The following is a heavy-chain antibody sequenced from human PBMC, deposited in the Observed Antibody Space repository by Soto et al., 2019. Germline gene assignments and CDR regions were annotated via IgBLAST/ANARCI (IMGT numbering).Heavy chain of an antibody. Sequence: GGSLRLSCAASGFTVSSNYMSWVRQAPGKGLEWVSVIYSGGSTYYADSVKGRFTISRDNSKNTLYLQMNSLRAEDTAVYYCARGDIAVAGTVDYWGQGTLVTVSS. CDR1: GFTVSSNY. CDR2: IYSGGST. J-gene: IGHJ4*02. CDR3: ARGDIAVAGTVDY. V-gene: IGHV3-66*01. D-gene: IGHD6-19*01.